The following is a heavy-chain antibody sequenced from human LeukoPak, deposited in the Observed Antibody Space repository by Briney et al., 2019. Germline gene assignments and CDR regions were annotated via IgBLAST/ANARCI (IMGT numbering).Heavy chain of an antibody. Sequence: GASVKVSCKASGHTFTSYYMHWVRQAPGQGLEWMGIINPSGGSTSYAQKFQGRVTMTRDTSTSTVYMELSSLRSEDTAVYYCARDTGIAAAGPYWYFDLWGRGTLVTVSS. CDR3: ARDTGIAAAGPYWYFDL. CDR2: INPSGGST. V-gene: IGHV1-46*01. J-gene: IGHJ2*01. CDR1: GHTFTSYY. D-gene: IGHD6-13*01.